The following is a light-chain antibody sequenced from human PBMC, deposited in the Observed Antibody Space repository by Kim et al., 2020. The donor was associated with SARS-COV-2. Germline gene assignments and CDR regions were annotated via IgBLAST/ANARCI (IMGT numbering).Light chain of an antibody. CDR3: QVWDSSSDPVV. CDR2: DDS. V-gene: IGLV3-21*03. CDR1: NIGSKR. Sequence: APGKTARITCGGNNIGSKRVHWYQQKPGQAPVLVVYDDSDRPSGIPERCSGSNAGNTATLTISRVEAGDEADYYCQVWDSSSDPVVFGGGTQLTVL. J-gene: IGLJ2*01.